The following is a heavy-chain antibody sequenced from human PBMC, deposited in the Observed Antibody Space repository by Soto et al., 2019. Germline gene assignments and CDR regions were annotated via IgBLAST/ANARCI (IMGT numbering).Heavy chain of an antibody. CDR3: AKHHLYGYYYDSSGYYYVPNYFDY. Sequence: HPGGSLRLSCAASGFTFSSYAMSWVRQAPGKGLEWVSAISGSGGSTYYADSVKGRFTISRDNSKNTLYLQMNSLRAEDTAVYYCAKHHLYGYYYDSSGYYYVPNYFDYWGQGTLVTVSS. CDR1: GFTFSSYA. V-gene: IGHV3-23*01. D-gene: IGHD3-22*01. CDR2: ISGSGGST. J-gene: IGHJ4*02.